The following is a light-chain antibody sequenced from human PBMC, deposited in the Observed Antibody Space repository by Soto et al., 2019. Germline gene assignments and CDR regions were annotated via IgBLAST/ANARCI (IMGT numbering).Light chain of an antibody. CDR2: AAS. CDR3: KQSYSTPWT. V-gene: IGKV1-39*01. CDR1: QSISSY. Sequence: DIQMTQSPSSLSASVGDRVTITCRASQSISSYLNWYQQKPGKAPKLLIYAASSLQSGVPSRFSGSGSGTHFTLTISSLQPEDFATYYCKQSYSTPWTFGQGTKVEIK. J-gene: IGKJ1*01.